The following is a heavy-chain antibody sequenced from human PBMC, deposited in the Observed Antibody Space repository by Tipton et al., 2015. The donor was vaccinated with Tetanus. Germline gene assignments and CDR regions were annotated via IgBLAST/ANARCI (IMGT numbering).Heavy chain of an antibody. V-gene: IGHV4-31*02. J-gene: IGHJ4*02. D-gene: IGHD5-18*01. Sequence: LRLSCTVSGGSISSGGYYWSWIRQHPGKGLEWIGYIYYSGSTYYNPSLKSRVTISVDTSKNQFSLKLSSVTAADTAVYYCARGGGIQLWPFDYWGQGTLVTVSS. CDR3: ARGGGIQLWPFDY. CDR2: IYYSGST. CDR1: GGSISSGGYY.